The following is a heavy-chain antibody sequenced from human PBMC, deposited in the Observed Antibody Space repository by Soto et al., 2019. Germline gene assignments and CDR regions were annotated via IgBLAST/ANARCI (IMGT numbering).Heavy chain of an antibody. CDR3: ARGLRLSAGTDWFDP. CDR1: GFTFSSYG. CDR2: IWYDGSNK. J-gene: IGHJ5*02. D-gene: IGHD6-13*01. Sequence: QVQLVESGGGVVQPGRSLRLSCAASGFTFSSYGMHWVRQAPGKGLEWVAVIWYDGSNKYYAESVKGRFTISRDNSKNTLYLQMNSLRAEDTAVYYCARGLRLSAGTDWFDPWGQGTLVTVSS. V-gene: IGHV3-33*01.